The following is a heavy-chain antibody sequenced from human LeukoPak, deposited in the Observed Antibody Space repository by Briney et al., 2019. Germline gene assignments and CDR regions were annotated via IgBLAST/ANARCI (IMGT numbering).Heavy chain of an antibody. D-gene: IGHD3-3*01. V-gene: IGHV3-30*04. CDR1: GFTFSSYA. CDR3: ARPASYDFWSGYYIYFHY. J-gene: IGHJ4*02. Sequence: PGGSLRLSCAASGFTFSSYAMHWVRQAPGKGLEWVAVISYDGSNKYYADSVKGRFTISRDNSKNTLYLQMNSLRAEDTAVYYCARPASYDFWSGYYIYFHYWGQGTLVTVSS. CDR2: ISYDGSNK.